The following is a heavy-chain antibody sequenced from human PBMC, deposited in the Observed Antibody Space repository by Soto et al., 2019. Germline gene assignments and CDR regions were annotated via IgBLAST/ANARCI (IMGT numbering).Heavy chain of an antibody. J-gene: IGHJ4*02. D-gene: IGHD6-19*01. V-gene: IGHV3-23*01. CDR1: GFTFSSYA. Sequence: EVQLLESGGGLVQPGGSLRLSCAASGFTFSSYAMSWVRQAPGKGLEWVSAISGSGGSTYYADSVKGRFTISRDNSKNTLYLQMNSLRSEDTAVYYCAKEVTPVACIKPGRGYFDYWGQGTLVTVSS. CDR3: AKEVTPVACIKPGRGYFDY. CDR2: ISGSGGST.